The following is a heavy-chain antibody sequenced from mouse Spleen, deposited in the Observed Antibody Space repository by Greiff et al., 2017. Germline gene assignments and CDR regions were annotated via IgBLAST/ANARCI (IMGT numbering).Heavy chain of an antibody. Sequence: EVQLVESGGGLVKLGGSLKLSCAASGFTFSSYAMSWVRQTPEKRLEWVATISSGGGNTYYPDSVKGRFTISRDNAKNTLYLQMSSLKSEDTAMYYCARHGTGTWFAYWGQGTLVTVSA. V-gene: IGHV5-9-3*01. CDR1: GFTFSSYA. J-gene: IGHJ3*01. D-gene: IGHD4-1*01. CDR3: ARHGTGTWFAY. CDR2: ISSGGGNT.